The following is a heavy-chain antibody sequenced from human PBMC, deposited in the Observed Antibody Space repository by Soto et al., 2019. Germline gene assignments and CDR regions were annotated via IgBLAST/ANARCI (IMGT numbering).Heavy chain of an antibody. Sequence: GGSLRLSCAASGFTFSSYAMSWVRQAPGKGLEWVSAISGSGGSTYYADSVKGRFAISRDNSKNTLYLQMNSLRAEDTAVYYCAKSYGSRVPANNWFDPWGQGTLVTVSS. CDR3: AKSYGSRVPANNWFDP. J-gene: IGHJ5*02. CDR1: GFTFSSYA. V-gene: IGHV3-23*01. CDR2: ISGSGGST. D-gene: IGHD2-2*01.